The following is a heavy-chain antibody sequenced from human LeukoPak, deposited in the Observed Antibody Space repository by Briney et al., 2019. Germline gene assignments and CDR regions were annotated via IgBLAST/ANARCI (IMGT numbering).Heavy chain of an antibody. J-gene: IGHJ3*02. Sequence: TGGSLRLSCAASGFIVSSNYMSWVRQTPGKRLEWVSVIYSGGSTYYAVSVKCRFTISRDNSKNTLYLQMNSLRAEDTAVYYCARVKTAMVDDAFDIWGQGTMVTVSS. CDR2: IYSGGST. CDR1: GFIVSSNY. CDR3: ARVKTAMVDDAFDI. D-gene: IGHD5-18*01. V-gene: IGHV3-53*01.